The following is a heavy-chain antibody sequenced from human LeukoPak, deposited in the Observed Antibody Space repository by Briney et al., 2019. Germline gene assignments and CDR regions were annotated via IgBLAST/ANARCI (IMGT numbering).Heavy chain of an antibody. V-gene: IGHV3-30*03. CDR1: GFTFSSYG. CDR2: ISYDGSNK. CDR3: ARATYCGSGCYKGFDP. D-gene: IGHD2-21*02. Sequence: PGRSLRLSRAASGFTFSSYGMHWVRQAPGKGLEWVAVISYDGSNKYYADSVKGRFTISRDNSKNTLFLQMNGLRAEDTAVYYCARATYCGSGCYKGFDPWGLGTLVTVSS. J-gene: IGHJ5*01.